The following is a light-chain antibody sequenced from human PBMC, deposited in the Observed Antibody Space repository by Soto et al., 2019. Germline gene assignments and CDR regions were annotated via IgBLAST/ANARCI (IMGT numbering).Light chain of an antibody. V-gene: IGKV1-39*01. CDR3: QQNYSPPLS. J-gene: IGKJ4*01. CDR2: SAS. CDR1: QSISSY. Sequence: IQMTQSPSSLSASVGDRVTITCRASQSISSYVSWFQQKPGEAPMLLMYSASSLPSGVPSRFIGSGSGTDFTLTISSLHPQDFATYYCQQNYSPPLSFGGGTKVDI.